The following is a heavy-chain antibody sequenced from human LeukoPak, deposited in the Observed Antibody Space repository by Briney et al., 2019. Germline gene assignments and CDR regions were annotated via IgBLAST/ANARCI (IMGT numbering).Heavy chain of an antibody. D-gene: IGHD2-21*01. CDR3: ARKFPTSPSDYYYYYGMGV. J-gene: IGHJ6*02. CDR2: IIPIFGIA. V-gene: IGHV1-69*04. CDR1: GGTFSSYA. Sequence: SVKVSCKASGGTFSSYAISWVRQAPGQGLEWMGRIIPIFGIANYAQKFQGRVTITADKSTSTAYMELSSLRSEDTAVYYCARKFPTSPSDYYYYYGMGVWGQGTTVTVSS.